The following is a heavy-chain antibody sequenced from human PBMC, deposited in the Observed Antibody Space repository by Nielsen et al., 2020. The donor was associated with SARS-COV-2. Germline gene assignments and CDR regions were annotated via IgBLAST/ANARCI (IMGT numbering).Heavy chain of an antibody. V-gene: IGHV3-7*01. D-gene: IGHD3-10*01. Sequence: GGSLRLSCAASGFTFSSYWMSWVRQAPGKGLEWVANIKQDGSEKYYVNSVKGRFTISRDNAKNSLYLQMNSLRAEDTAVYYCARDRFHYYGSGSRMVWFDPWGQGTLVTASS. CDR2: IKQDGSEK. CDR3: ARDRFHYYGSGSRMVWFDP. CDR1: GFTFSSYW. J-gene: IGHJ5*02.